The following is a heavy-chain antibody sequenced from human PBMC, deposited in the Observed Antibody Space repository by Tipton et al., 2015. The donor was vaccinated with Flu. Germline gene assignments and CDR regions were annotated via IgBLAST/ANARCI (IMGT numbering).Heavy chain of an antibody. Sequence: TLSLTCSVSGDSIGSDYYWGWIRQPPGKGLEWIGNIHRTGNTYHNPSLKSRVTISLDRSKNQFSLKLTSVTAADTAVYYCARRHYSNYVSEPKSWFDPWGQGTLVAVSS. CDR1: GDSIGSDYY. CDR3: ARRHYSNYVSEPKSWFDP. D-gene: IGHD4-11*01. CDR2: IHRTGNT. J-gene: IGHJ5*02. V-gene: IGHV4-38-2*01.